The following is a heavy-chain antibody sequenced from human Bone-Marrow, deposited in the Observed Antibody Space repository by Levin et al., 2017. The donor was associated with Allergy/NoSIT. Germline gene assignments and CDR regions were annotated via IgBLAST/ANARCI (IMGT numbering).Heavy chain of an antibody. D-gene: IGHD3-22*01. CDR2: ISWNGATT. CDR3: VKDFGSRYYDNSGHLATY. CDR1: GFTFNDYA. Sequence: PGESLKISCAASGFTFNDYAMHWVRQAPGKGLEWVSGISWNGATTDYADFIQGRFTISRDNAKKSLYLQLNSLRPDDTALYFCVKDFGSRYYDNSGHLATYWGQGTPVTVSS. J-gene: IGHJ4*02. V-gene: IGHV3-9*01.